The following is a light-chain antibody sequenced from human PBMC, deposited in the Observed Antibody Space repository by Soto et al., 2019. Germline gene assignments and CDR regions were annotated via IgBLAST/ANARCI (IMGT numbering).Light chain of an antibody. CDR1: QSISSY. CDR3: QQSFRTPFT. J-gene: IGKJ5*01. V-gene: IGKV1-39*01. CDR2: AAS. Sequence: DIQMTLSPSSLSASVGDIVTISCRASQSISSYLKWYQQKPGKAPKLLIYAASSLQSGVPSRFSGSGSGTDFTLTISSLQPEDFATYYFQQSFRTPFTCGQGTRLESK.